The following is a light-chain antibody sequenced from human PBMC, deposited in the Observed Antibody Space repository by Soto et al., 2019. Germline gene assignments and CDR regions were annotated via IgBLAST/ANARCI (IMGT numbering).Light chain of an antibody. V-gene: IGKV3-15*01. Sequence: EIVMTQSPATLSVSPGERATLSCRAGQSVSSNLAWYQQKPGQAPRLLIYVTSTRATGIPARFSGSGSGTDFTLTISSLQSEDFAVYYCQQYDNWPTFGQGTKLEIK. CDR2: VTS. J-gene: IGKJ2*01. CDR1: QSVSSN. CDR3: QQYDNWPT.